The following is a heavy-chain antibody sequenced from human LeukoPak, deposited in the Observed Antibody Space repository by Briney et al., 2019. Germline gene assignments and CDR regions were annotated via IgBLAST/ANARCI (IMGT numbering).Heavy chain of an antibody. CDR2: IYHSGST. Sequence: SETLSLTCAVSGYSISSGYYGGWIRQPPGKGLEWIGSIYHSGSTYYNPSLKSRVTISIDTYKNQFSLQLSSVTTADTAVYYCARLGYCSSTSCYIRQPNNWFDPWGQGTLVTVSS. CDR1: GYSISSGYY. CDR3: ARLGYCSSTSCYIRQPNNWFDP. V-gene: IGHV4-38-2*01. J-gene: IGHJ5*02. D-gene: IGHD2-2*02.